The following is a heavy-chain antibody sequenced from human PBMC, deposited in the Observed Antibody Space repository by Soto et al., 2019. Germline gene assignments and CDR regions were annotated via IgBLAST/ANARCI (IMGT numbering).Heavy chain of an antibody. J-gene: IGHJ4*02. D-gene: IGHD5-12*01. Sequence: XGSLRLSCAVSGISFSAYGMHWVRQAPGKGLDWVAMISYDGNKSSYGDSVKGRFTISRDNSKNLLYVQMNSLRTEDTAVYYCTTGIVARTSHFDNWGQGPLVTSPQ. CDR2: ISYDGNKS. CDR3: TTGIVARTSHFDN. CDR1: GISFSAYG. V-gene: IGHV3-30*03.